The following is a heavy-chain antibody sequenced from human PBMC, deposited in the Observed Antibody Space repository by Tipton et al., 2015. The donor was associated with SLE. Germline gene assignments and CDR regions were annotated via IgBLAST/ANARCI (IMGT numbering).Heavy chain of an antibody. Sequence: TLSLTCSVSDGSISGHFWSWIRQPPGKELEWIGFIHYSGSVNYNPSLNSRVTMSVDTSKNQFFLNLRSVTAADTAVYFCARGLAYNYDTSAYPFDYWGQGTWSPSPQ. CDR2: IHYSGSV. CDR3: ARGLAYNYDTSAYPFDY. J-gene: IGHJ4*02. CDR1: DGSISGHF. D-gene: IGHD3-22*01. V-gene: IGHV4-59*11.